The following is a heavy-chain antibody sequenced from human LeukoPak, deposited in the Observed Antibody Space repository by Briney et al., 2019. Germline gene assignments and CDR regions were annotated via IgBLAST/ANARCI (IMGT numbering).Heavy chain of an antibody. J-gene: IGHJ3*02. CDR1: GFTFSSCG. D-gene: IGHD3-22*01. CDR3: AREVYYRRSGYLKALGI. V-gene: IGHV3-23*01. CDR2: ISGIGGST. Sequence: GGSLRLSCAAAGFTFSSCGMSWVRQAPGKGLEWVSVISGIGGSTYYADAVKGRLTISRDNPNNTLYLQMNSLRGEDRAVYYCAREVYYRRSGYLKALGIWGQGTMVTVSS.